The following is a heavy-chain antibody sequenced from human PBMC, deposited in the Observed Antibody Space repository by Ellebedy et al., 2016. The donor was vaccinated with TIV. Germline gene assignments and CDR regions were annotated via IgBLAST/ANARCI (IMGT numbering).Heavy chain of an antibody. CDR1: GYTFTGYY. D-gene: IGHD3-10*01. CDR2: INPNSGGT. CDR3: AKDGFGNSNY. V-gene: IGHV1-2*04. J-gene: IGHJ4*02. Sequence: ASVKVSXKASGYTFTGYYMHWVRQAPGQGLEWMGWINPNSGGTNYAQKFQGWVTVTRDTSISTAYMELSRLRSDDTAVYYCAKDGFGNSNYWGQGTLVTVSS.